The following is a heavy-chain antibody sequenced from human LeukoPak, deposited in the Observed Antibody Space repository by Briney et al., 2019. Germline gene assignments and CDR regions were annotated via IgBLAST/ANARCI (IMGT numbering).Heavy chain of an antibody. J-gene: IGHJ4*02. D-gene: IGHD1-26*01. CDR2: IIPIFGTA. V-gene: IGHV1-69*13. CDR3: ARGRYSGSYDVDY. Sequence: GASVKVSCKASGGTFSSYAISWVRQAPGQGLEWMGGIIPIFGTANYAQKFQGRVTITADESTSTAYMELSSLRSEDTAVYYCARGRYSGSYDVDYWGQGTLVTVSS. CDR1: GGTFSSYA.